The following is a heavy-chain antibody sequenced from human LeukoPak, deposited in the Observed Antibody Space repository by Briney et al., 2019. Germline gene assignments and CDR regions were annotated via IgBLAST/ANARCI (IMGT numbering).Heavy chain of an antibody. Sequence: GASVKDSCKASGYAFISYGIGGVRPAPGQGREWMGWVGPYNRKTNYSQKFQGKVTMTTDTSTNTAYLELRTLRSDDTDVYYCARGAPRGVWNFYFDYWGQGTLVTVSS. V-gene: IGHV1-18*01. CDR3: ARGAPRGVWNFYFDY. CDR2: VGPYNRKT. D-gene: IGHD1-7*01. CDR1: GYAFISYG. J-gene: IGHJ4*02.